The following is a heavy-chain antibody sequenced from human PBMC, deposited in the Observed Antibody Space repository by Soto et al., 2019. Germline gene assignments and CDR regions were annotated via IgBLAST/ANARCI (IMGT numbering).Heavy chain of an antibody. Sequence: ASVKVSCKASGYTFTSYGISWVRQAPGQGLEWMGWISAYNGNTNYAQKLQGRVTMTTDTSTSTAYMELRSLRSDDTAVYYCARGDYYDILTGYYYFDYWGQGTLVTVSS. J-gene: IGHJ4*02. CDR1: GYTFTSYG. V-gene: IGHV1-18*01. CDR2: ISAYNGNT. CDR3: ARGDYYDILTGYYYFDY. D-gene: IGHD3-9*01.